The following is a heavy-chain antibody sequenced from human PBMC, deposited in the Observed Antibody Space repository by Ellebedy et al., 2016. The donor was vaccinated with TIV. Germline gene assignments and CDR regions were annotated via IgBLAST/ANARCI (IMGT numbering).Heavy chain of an antibody. CDR1: GFTFSSYA. Sequence: GESLKISCAASGFTFSSYAMSWVRQAPGKGLEWVSAISGSGGSTYYADSVKGRFTISRDNSKNTLYLQMNSLRAEDTAVYYCAKVEGVPAAINYWGQGTLVTVSS. CDR3: AKVEGVPAAINY. CDR2: ISGSGGST. V-gene: IGHV3-23*01. J-gene: IGHJ4*02. D-gene: IGHD2-2*01.